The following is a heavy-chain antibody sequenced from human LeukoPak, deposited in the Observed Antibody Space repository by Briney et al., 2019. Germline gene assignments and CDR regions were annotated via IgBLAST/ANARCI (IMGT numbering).Heavy chain of an antibody. J-gene: IGHJ6*03. CDR2: INHSGST. V-gene: IGHV4-34*01. CDR3: ASRSSGLYYYYYYMDV. CDR1: GGSFSGYY. D-gene: IGHD1-26*01. Sequence: SETLSLTCAVYGGSFSGYYWSGIRQPPGKGLEGIGEINHSGSTNYNPSLKSRVTISVDTSKNQFSLKLSAVTAADTAVYYCASRSSGLYYYYYYMDVWGKGTTVTVSS.